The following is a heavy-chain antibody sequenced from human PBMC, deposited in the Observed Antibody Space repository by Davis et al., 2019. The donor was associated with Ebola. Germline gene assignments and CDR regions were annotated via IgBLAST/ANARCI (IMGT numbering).Heavy chain of an antibody. CDR3: AKDRCSGGSCYPIYYYYYGMDV. D-gene: IGHD2-15*01. CDR2: ISWDGGST. Sequence: PGGSLRLSCAASGFTFDDYTMHWVRQAPGKGLEWVSLISWDGGSTYYADSVKGRFTISRDNSKNSLYLQMNSLRTEDTALYYCAKDRCSGGSCYPIYYYYYGMDVWGQGTTVTVSS. J-gene: IGHJ6*02. V-gene: IGHV3-43*01. CDR1: GFTFDDYT.